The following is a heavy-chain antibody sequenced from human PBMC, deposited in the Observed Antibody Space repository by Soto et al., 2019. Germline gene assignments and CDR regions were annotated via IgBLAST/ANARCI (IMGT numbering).Heavy chain of an antibody. CDR2: SYYSGNT. CDR3: GSGNDYDEFDEFGI. V-gene: IGHV4-59*01. Sequence: QVQLQESGPGLVKPSETLSLTCTVSGDSISNYYWSWIRQPPGKGLEWIGYSYYSGNTNYNPFLKGRVTISVDTSKSHFSLTLSSVNAADTAVYYCGSGNDYDEFDEFGIWGHGTMVTVSS. D-gene: IGHD5-12*01. J-gene: IGHJ3*02. CDR1: GDSISNYY.